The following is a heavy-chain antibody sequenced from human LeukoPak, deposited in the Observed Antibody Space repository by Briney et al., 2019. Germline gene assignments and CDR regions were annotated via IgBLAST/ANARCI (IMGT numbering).Heavy chain of an antibody. J-gene: IGHJ4*02. CDR2: SKSKTDGGTT. Sequence: GGSLRLSCAASGFTFSSYAMSWVRQAPGKGLEWVGRSKSKTDGGTTDYAAPVKGRFTISRDDSKNTLYLQMNSLKTEDTAVYYCIIDRRGDSYGRFDYWGQGTLVTVSS. CDR1: GFTFSSYA. D-gene: IGHD5-18*01. V-gene: IGHV3-15*01. CDR3: IIDRRGDSYGRFDY.